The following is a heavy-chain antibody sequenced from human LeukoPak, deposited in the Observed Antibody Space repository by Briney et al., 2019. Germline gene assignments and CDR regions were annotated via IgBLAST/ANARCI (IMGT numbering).Heavy chain of an antibody. CDR3: ARGRRYSPTT. CDR1: GGSLSTTSW. J-gene: IGHJ5*02. D-gene: IGHD5-18*01. V-gene: IGHV4-4*02. Sequence: PSGTLSLTCAVSGGSLSTTSWWVWLRQPPGKGLEWIGEVYHSGGGNKNYNPSLKSRVTISVDTSKNQFSLRLSSVTAADTAVYYCARGRRYSPTTWGQGTLVTVSS. CDR2: VYHSGGGNK.